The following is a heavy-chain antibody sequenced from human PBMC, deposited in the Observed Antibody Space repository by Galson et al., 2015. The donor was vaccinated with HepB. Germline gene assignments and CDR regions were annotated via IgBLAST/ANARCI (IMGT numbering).Heavy chain of an antibody. CDR3: AKGVRTTFGIDASDI. CDR2: INKNGGST. J-gene: IGHJ3*02. V-gene: IGHV3-23*01. Sequence: SLRLSCAASGFTFSNYAMNWVRQAPGKGMGWVSSINKNGGSTYYADSVEGRFTISRDNSKNTLYLQMNSLRVEDTALYYCAKGVRTTFGIDASDIWGQGTLVTASS. D-gene: IGHD3-16*01. CDR1: GFTFSNYA.